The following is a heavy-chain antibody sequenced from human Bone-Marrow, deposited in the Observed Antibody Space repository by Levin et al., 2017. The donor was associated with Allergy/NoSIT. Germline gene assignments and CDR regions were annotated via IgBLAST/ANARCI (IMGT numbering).Heavy chain of an antibody. J-gene: IGHJ4*02. Sequence: GGSLRLSCAASGFTFSSYWMSWVRQAPGKGLEWVANIKQDGSEKYYVDSVKGRFTISRDNAKNSLYLQMNSLRAEDTAVYYCARLKDYVWGSYRSSSILFDYWGQGTLVTVSS. CDR2: IKQDGSEK. CDR3: ARLKDYVWGSYRSSSILFDY. D-gene: IGHD3-16*02. V-gene: IGHV3-7*01. CDR1: GFTFSSYW.